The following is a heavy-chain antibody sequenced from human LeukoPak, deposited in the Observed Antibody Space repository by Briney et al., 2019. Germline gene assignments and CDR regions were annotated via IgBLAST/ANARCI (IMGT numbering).Heavy chain of an antibody. D-gene: IGHD2-21*01. J-gene: IGHJ6*03. CDR2: IWYDGSNK. CDR3: AKGTGDYYYYMDV. V-gene: IGHV3-33*06. CDR1: GFTFSSYG. Sequence: GRSLRLSCAASGFTFSSYGMHWVSQAPGKGLEWVALIWYDGSNKYYADSVKGRFTISRDNTKNTLYLQMNSLRAEDTAVYYCAKGTGDYYYYMDVWGKGTTVTVSS.